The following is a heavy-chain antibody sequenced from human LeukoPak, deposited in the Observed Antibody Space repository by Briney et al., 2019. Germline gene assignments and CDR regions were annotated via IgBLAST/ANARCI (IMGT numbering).Heavy chain of an antibody. CDR1: GDSINSLDL. CDR2: MYLSGTT. J-gene: IGHJ4*02. Sequence: SGTLSLTCTVSGDSINSLDLWSWVRQPPGKGLEWIGEMYLSGTTHSNPSVKSRVTISIDKSRNQFFLNLSSVTAADTAVYYCAGLVGRYSSGLYYYYFDYWGQGTLVTVSS. V-gene: IGHV4-4*02. CDR3: AGLVGRYSSGLYYYYFDY. D-gene: IGHD3-22*01.